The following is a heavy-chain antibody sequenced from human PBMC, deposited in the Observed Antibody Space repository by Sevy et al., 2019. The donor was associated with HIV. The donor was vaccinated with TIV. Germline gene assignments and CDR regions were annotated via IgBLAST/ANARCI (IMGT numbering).Heavy chain of an antibody. V-gene: IGHV3-66*01. J-gene: IGHJ4*02. Sequence: GGSLRLSCTTSGFTFGDYGVSWFRQAPGKGLEWVSVIHSDDTTYHADSVKDRFTISRDNFKNTLYLHMSSLRAEDTAVYYCARGKSGYGYALNYWGQGTLVTVSS. CDR1: GFTFGDYG. CDR3: ARGKSGYGYALNY. D-gene: IGHD5-18*01. CDR2: IHSDDTT.